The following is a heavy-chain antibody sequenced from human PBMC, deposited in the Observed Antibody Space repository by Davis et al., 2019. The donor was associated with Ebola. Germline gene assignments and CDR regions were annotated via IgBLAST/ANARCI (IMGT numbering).Heavy chain of an antibody. D-gene: IGHD5-24*01. V-gene: IGHV4-39*07. J-gene: IGHJ4*02. CDR2: IYYSGIT. Sequence: MPSETLSLTCTVSGGSIISSSSYWGWIRQPPRKGLEWIGSIYYSGITYYNPSLRGRVTISIDTSKNQFSLEVRSVTAADTAFYYCVRGSDAYKIGYWGQGTLVTVSS. CDR1: GGSIISSSSY. CDR3: VRGSDAYKIGY.